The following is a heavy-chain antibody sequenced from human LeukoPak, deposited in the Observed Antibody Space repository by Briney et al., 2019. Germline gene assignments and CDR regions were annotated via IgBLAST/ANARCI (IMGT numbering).Heavy chain of an antibody. V-gene: IGHV3-23*01. D-gene: IGHD6-13*01. CDR2: ISGSGGST. CDR3: AKDLSDSSSWYVRIYYYYYGMDV. Sequence: PGVSLRLSCAASGFTFSSYAMSWVRQAPGKGLEWVSAISGSGGSTYYADSVKGRFTISRDNSKNTLYLQMNSLRAEDTAVYYCAKDLSDSSSWYVRIYYYYYGMDVWGQGTTVTVSS. J-gene: IGHJ6*02. CDR1: GFTFSSYA.